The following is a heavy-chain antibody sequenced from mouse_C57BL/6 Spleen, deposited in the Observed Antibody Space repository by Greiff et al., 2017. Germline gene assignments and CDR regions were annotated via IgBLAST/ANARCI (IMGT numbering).Heavy chain of an antibody. J-gene: IGHJ1*03. Sequence: VQLKESGGGLVQPKGSLKLSCAASGFSFNTYAMNWVRQAPGKGLEWVARIRSKSNNYATYYADSVKDRFTISRDDSESMLYLQMNNLKTEDTAMYYCVRHNSNYWYFDVWGTGTTVTVSS. CDR3: VRHNSNYWYFDV. CDR1: GFSFNTYA. CDR2: IRSKSNNYAT. V-gene: IGHV10-1*01. D-gene: IGHD2-5*01.